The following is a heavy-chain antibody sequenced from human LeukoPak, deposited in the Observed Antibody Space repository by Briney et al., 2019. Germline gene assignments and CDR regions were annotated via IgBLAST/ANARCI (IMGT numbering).Heavy chain of an antibody. J-gene: IGHJ3*02. CDR2: INPSGGST. CDR3: ARGRELWFFDI. Sequence: GASVKVSCKASGYTFTSYYMHWVRQAPGQGLEWMGIINPSGGSTSYAQKFQGRVTKTKDTSTSTVYMELSSLRSEDTAVYYCARGRELWFFDIWGQGTMVTVSS. V-gene: IGHV1-46*01. D-gene: IGHD5-18*01. CDR1: GYTFTSYY.